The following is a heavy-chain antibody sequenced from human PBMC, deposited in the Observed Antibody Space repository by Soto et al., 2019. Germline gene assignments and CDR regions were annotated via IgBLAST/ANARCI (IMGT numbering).Heavy chain of an antibody. CDR2: INSDGSST. CDR3: ARDSFALGYWSGYYYRIDV. Sequence: EVQLVESGGGLVQPGGSLRLSCAASGFTFSSYWMHWVRQAPGKGLVWVSRINSDGSSTSYADSVKGRFTISRDNAKNTLYLQMNSLRAEDTAVYYCARDSFALGYWSGYYYRIDVWGQGTTVTVTS. J-gene: IGHJ6*02. D-gene: IGHD3-3*01. V-gene: IGHV3-74*01. CDR1: GFTFSSYW.